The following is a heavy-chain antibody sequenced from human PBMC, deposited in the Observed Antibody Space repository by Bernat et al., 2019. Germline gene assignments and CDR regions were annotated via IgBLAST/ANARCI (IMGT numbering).Heavy chain of an antibody. D-gene: IGHD3-10*01. CDR1: GGSFSGYY. J-gene: IGHJ3*02. CDR3: ARGGSSYYYGSGSSEDAFDI. Sequence: QVQLQQWGAGLLNPSETLSLTCAVYGGSFSGYYWSWIRQPPGKGLEWIGEINHSGSTNYNPSLKSRVTISVDTSKNQFSLKLSSVTAADTAVYYCARGGSSYYYGSGSSEDAFDIWGQGTMVTVSS. V-gene: IGHV4-34*01. CDR2: INHSGST.